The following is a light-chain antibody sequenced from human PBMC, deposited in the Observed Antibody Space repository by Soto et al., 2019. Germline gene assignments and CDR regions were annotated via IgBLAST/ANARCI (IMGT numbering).Light chain of an antibody. CDR3: MQALQSPGS. J-gene: IGKJ4*01. Sequence: DIVMTQSPLSLPVTPGEPASISCRSSQSLLHSNGYDYLDWYLQKPGQSPQLLIYLGSNRASGVPDRFSVSGSGTDFTLKISRVEAEDVGVYYYMQALQSPGSFGGGTKVEIK. CDR2: LGS. CDR1: QSLLHSNGYDY. V-gene: IGKV2-28*01.